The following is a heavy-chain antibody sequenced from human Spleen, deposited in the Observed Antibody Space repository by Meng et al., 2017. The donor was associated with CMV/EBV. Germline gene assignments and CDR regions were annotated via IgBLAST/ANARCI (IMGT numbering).Heavy chain of an antibody. CDR2: ISGSSSYI. D-gene: IGHD1-7*01. CDR3: ARGGTGTTFILAPHYYFDY. V-gene: IGHV3-21*01. Sequence: GGSLRLSCAVSGFTFSSHSMNWVRQAPGKGLEWVSSISGSSSYIYYADSVKGRFTISRDNAKNSLYLQMNSLRAEDTAVYYCARGGTGTTFILAPHYYFDYWGQGTLVTVSS. CDR1: GFTFSSHS. J-gene: IGHJ4*02.